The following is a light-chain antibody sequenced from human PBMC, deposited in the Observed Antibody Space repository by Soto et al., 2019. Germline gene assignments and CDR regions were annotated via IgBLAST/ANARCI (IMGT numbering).Light chain of an antibody. V-gene: IGLV2-14*01. Sequence: QSVLTQPASVSGSHGQSITISCTGTSSDVGGYNYVSWYQQHPGKAPKVMIYEVSNRPSGVSNRFSGSKSGNTASVTISGLQPEDEADYYCISYTSGNKWVFGGGTKLTVL. CDR3: ISYTSGNKWV. J-gene: IGLJ3*02. CDR2: EVS. CDR1: SSDVGGYNY.